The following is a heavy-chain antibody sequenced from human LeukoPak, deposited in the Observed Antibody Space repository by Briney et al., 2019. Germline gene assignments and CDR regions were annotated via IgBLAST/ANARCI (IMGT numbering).Heavy chain of an antibody. CDR2: INHSGST. J-gene: IGHJ4*02. V-gene: IGHV4-34*01. CDR3: ARGRGWSPRSLFLDY. D-gene: IGHD6-19*01. Sequence: SETLSLTCAVYGGSFSGYYWSWIRQPPGKGLEWIGVINHSGSTNYNPSLKSRVTTSVDTSKNQFSLKLSSVTAADTAVYYCARGRGWSPRSLFLDYWGQGTLVTVSS. CDR1: GGSFSGYY.